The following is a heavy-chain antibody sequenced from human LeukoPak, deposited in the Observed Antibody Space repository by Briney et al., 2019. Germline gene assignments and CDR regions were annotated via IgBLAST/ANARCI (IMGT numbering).Heavy chain of an antibody. V-gene: IGHV1-18*04. J-gene: IGHJ4*02. CDR3: AGSLGYCTSNVCYLKY. CDR2: ISAQHGQT. CDR1: GYTFISNY. D-gene: IGHD2-8*01. Sequence: ASVKVSCKAYGYTFISNYLNWVRQVAGQGLEWMGWISAQHGQTEYAPNSQDRVTMTTDTYTNTAYMELRSLRSDDTAVYYCAGSLGYCTSNVCYLKYWGQGTLVTVSS.